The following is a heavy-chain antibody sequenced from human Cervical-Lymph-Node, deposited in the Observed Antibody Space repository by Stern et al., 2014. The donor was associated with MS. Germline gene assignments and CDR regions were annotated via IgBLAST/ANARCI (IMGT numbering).Heavy chain of an antibody. V-gene: IGHV3-9*01. Sequence: VQLVESGGGLVQPGTSLRLSCAASGFTFDDHAMYWVRQAPGQGLERVSGIGWNSGGITYSDSVRGRFTISRDNAKNSLYLQMNSLRPEDTALYYCAKDYGSGSSFFDYWGQGALVTVSS. CDR2: IGWNSGGI. CDR3: AKDYGSGSSFFDY. CDR1: GFTFDDHA. J-gene: IGHJ4*02. D-gene: IGHD3-10*01.